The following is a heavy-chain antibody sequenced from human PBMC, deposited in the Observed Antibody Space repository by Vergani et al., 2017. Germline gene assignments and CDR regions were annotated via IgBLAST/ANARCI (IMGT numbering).Heavy chain of an antibody. CDR3: ARANLNAEYQLLSFFDY. CDR2: TSYDGSNK. Sequence: QVQLVESGGGVVQPGRSLRLSCAASGFTFSSYAMHWVRQAPGKGLEWVAVTSYDGSNKYYADSVKGRFTISRDNSKNTLYLQMNSLRAEDTAVYYCARANLNAEYQLLSFFDYWGQGTLVTVSS. J-gene: IGHJ4*02. CDR1: GFTFSSYA. V-gene: IGHV3-30-3*01. D-gene: IGHD2-2*01.